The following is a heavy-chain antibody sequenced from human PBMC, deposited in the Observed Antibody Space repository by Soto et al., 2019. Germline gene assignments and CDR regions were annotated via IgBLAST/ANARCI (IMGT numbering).Heavy chain of an antibody. CDR1: GFTFSTYT. V-gene: IGHV3-23*01. CDR2: VLPTASST. J-gene: IGHJ4*02. D-gene: IGHD4-17*01. Sequence: HPGGSLRLSCAASGFTFSTYTMNWVRQAPGKGLEWVSAVLPTASSTFYADSVKGRFTISRDNSKNTLYLQMTNLRAEDTAVYYCAKDFTPDGYWDFDYWGQGTLVTVSS. CDR3: AKDFTPDGYWDFDY.